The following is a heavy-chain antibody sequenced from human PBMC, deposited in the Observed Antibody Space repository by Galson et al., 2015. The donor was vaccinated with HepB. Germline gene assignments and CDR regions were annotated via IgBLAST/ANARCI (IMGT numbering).Heavy chain of an antibody. V-gene: IGHV4-4*02. CDR3: ARDRAEYQLLSSLYYYYGMDV. D-gene: IGHD2-2*01. CDR1: GGSISSSNW. Sequence: LSLTCAVSGGSISSSNWWSWVRQPPGKGLEWIGEIYHSGSTNYNPSLKSRVTISVDKSKNQFSLKLSSVTAADTAVYYCARDRAEYQLLSSLYYYYGMDVWGQGTTVTVSS. CDR2: IYHSGST. J-gene: IGHJ6*02.